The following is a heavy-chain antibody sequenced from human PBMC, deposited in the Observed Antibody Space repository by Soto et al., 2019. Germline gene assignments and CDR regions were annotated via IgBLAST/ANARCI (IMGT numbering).Heavy chain of an antibody. CDR1: GGTFSSYT. Sequence: SVKVSCKASGGTFSSYTISWVRQAPGQGLEWMGRIIPILGIANYAQKFQGRVTITADKLTSTAYMELSSLRSEDTAVYHCARAGAYCTNGVCYIDYWGQGTPVTVSX. D-gene: IGHD2-8*01. J-gene: IGHJ4*02. CDR2: IIPILGIA. CDR3: ARAGAYCTNGVCYIDY. V-gene: IGHV1-69*02.